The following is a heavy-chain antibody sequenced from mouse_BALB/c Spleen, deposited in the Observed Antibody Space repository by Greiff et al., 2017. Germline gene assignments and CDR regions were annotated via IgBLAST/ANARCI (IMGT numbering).Heavy chain of an antibody. CDR2: IYPGSGST. D-gene: IGHD1-2*01. J-gene: IGHJ3*01. CDR3: TRSGLRLPFAY. Sequence: LQQPGSELVRPGASVKLSCKASGYTFTSYWMHWVKQRHGQGLEWIGNIYPGSGSTNYDEKFKSKGTLTVDTSSSTAYMHLSSLTSEDSAVYYCTRSGLRLPFAYWGQGTLVTVSA. V-gene: IGHV1S22*01. CDR1: GYTFTSYW.